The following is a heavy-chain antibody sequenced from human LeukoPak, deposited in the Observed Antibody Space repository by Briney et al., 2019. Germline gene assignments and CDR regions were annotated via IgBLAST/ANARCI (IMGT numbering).Heavy chain of an antibody. CDR2: ISGSGGIT. CDR1: RFTFSNYA. J-gene: IGHJ4*02. CDR3: AKVPSYYYDSSGYYDIDY. V-gene: IGHV3-23*01. Sequence: PGGSLRLSCAASRFTFSNYAMSWVRQAPGRGLEWVSAISGSGGITYYADSVKGRFTISRDNSKNTLYLQMNSLRAEGTAVYYCAKVPSYYYDSSGYYDIDYWGQGTLVTVSS. D-gene: IGHD3-22*01.